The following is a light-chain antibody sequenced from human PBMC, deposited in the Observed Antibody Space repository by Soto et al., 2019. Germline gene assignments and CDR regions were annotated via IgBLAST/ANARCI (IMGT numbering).Light chain of an antibody. CDR3: SSYTSSSLYV. V-gene: IGLV2-14*01. Sequence: QSALAQPASVSGSPGQSITISCTGTSSDVGGYNYVSWYQQHPGKAPKLMIYEVSNRPSGVSNRFSGSKSGNTASLTISGLQAEDEADYYCSSYTSSSLYVFGTRTKVTVL. J-gene: IGLJ1*01. CDR1: SSDVGGYNY. CDR2: EVS.